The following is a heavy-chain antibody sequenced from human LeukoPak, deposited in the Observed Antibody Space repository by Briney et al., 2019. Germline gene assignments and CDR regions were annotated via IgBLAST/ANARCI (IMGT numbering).Heavy chain of an antibody. J-gene: IGHJ5*02. CDR1: GFTFSSYA. CDR3: ANRVAQHDS. D-gene: IGHD3-3*01. Sequence: PGGSLRLSCVASGFTFSSYATSWVRQAPGKGLEWVSGIPSSGPITYYADSVKGRFTISRDNSKNTLYLQMNSLTAEDTGIYYCANRVAQHDSWGQGTLVTVSS. V-gene: IGHV3-23*01. CDR2: IPSSGPIT.